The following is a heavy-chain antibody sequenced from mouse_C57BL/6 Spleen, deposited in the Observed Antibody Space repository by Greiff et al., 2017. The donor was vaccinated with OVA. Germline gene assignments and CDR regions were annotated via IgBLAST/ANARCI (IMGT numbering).Heavy chain of an antibody. CDR3: ARIYYGNYGNY. V-gene: IGHV1-64*01. CDR2: IHPNSGST. J-gene: IGHJ2*01. CDR1: GYTFTSYW. D-gene: IGHD2-1*01. Sequence: VQLQQPGAELVKPGASVKLSCKASGYTFTSYWMHWVKQRPGQGLEWIGMIHPNSGSTNYNEKFKSKATLTVDKSSSTAYMQRSSLTSEDSAVYYCARIYYGNYGNYWGQGTTLTVSS.